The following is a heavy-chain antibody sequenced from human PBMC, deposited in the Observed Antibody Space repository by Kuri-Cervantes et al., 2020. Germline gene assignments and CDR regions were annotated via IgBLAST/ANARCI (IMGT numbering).Heavy chain of an antibody. Sequence: ASVKVSCKASGYTFTSYAMHWVRQAPGQRLEWMGWSNAGNGNTKYSQEFQGRVTMTRNTSISTAYMELSSLRSEDTAVYYCARVDSGSYWGGFDPWGQGTLVTVSS. CDR2: SNAGNGNT. D-gene: IGHD1-26*01. V-gene: IGHV1-3*02. CDR3: ARVDSGSYWGGFDP. CDR1: GYTFTSYA. J-gene: IGHJ5*02.